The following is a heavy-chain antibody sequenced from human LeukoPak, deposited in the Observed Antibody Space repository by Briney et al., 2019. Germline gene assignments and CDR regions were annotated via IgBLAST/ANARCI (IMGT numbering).Heavy chain of an antibody. CDR1: GFTVSSNY. V-gene: IGHV3-53*01. J-gene: IGHJ3*02. CDR2: IYSGGST. D-gene: IGHD4-17*01. Sequence: GGSLRLSCAASGFTVSSNYMSWVRQAPGKGLEWVSVIYSGGSTYYADSVKGRFIISRDNSKNTLYLQMNSLRAEDTAVYYCARAHRGTTGAFDIWGQGTMVTVSS. CDR3: ARAHRGTTGAFDI.